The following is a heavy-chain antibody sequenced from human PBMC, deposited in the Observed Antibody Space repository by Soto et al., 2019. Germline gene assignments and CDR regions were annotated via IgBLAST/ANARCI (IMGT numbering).Heavy chain of an antibody. CDR3: AIPEPLTLTTDYSYYGMDV. J-gene: IGHJ6*02. V-gene: IGHV3-23*01. CDR2: ISGSGGST. CDR1: GFTFSSYA. Sequence: EVQLLESGGGLVQPGGSLRLSCAASGFTFSSYAMSWVRQAPGKGLEWVSAISGSGGSTYYADSVKGRFTISRDNSKNXRXXQRNSLRAEDTAVYYCAIPEPLTLTTDYSYYGMDVWGQGTTVTVSS. D-gene: IGHD4-17*01.